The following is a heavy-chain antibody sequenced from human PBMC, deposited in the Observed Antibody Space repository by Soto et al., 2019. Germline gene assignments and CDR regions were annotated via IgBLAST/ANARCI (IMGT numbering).Heavy chain of an antibody. V-gene: IGHV4-59*08. J-gene: IGHJ4*02. D-gene: IGHD1-7*01. CDR3: ARHMTGSTFDY. Sequence: SETLSLTCTVSGGSISSYYWSWIRQPPGKGLEWIGYIYYSGSTNYNPSLKSRVTMSVDTSKNQFSLNLSSVTAADTAVYYCARHMTGSTFDYWGQGTLVTVSS. CDR2: IYYSGST. CDR1: GGSISSYY.